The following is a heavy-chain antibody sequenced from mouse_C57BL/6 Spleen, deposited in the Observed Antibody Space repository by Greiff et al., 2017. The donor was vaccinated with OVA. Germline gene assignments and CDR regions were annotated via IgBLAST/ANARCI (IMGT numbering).Heavy chain of an antibody. J-gene: IGHJ2*01. CDR1: GYAFSSSW. V-gene: IGHV1-82*01. CDR2: IYPGDGDT. D-gene: IGHD2-1*01. CDR3: ARDYGNYVVDY. Sequence: VKLMESGPELVKPGASVKISCKASGYAFSSSWMNWVKQRPGKGLEWIGRIYPGDGDTNYNGKFKGKATLTADKSSSTAYMQLSSLTSEDSAVYFCARDYGNYVVDYWGQGTTLTVSS.